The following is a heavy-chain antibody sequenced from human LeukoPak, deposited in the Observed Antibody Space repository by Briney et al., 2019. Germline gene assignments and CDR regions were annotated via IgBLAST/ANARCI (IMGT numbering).Heavy chain of an antibody. Sequence: GESLKISCKGSGYSLTNYWIAWVRQMPGKGLEWMGIIYPGDSDTRYSPSFQGQVTISADESITTAYLQWSSLKASDTAMYYCARRYCSSTSCRGDFDYWGQGTLVTVSS. CDR1: GYSLTNYW. D-gene: IGHD2-2*01. J-gene: IGHJ4*02. CDR3: ARRYCSSTSCRGDFDY. CDR2: IYPGDSDT. V-gene: IGHV5-51*01.